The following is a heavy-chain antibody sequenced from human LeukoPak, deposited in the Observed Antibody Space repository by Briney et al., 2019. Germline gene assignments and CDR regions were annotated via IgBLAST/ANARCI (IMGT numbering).Heavy chain of an antibody. D-gene: IGHD3-10*01. CDR2: IYPGDSDT. CDR3: ARRDSYGSGSYYFDY. V-gene: IGHV5-51*01. J-gene: IGHJ4*02. CDR1: GYSFTSSW. Sequence: GESLKISCKGSGYSFTSSWIGWVRQMPGKGLEWTGIIYPGDSDTRYSPSFQGQVTISADKSISTAYLQWSSLKASDTAMYYCARRDSYGSGSYYFDYWGQGTLVTVSS.